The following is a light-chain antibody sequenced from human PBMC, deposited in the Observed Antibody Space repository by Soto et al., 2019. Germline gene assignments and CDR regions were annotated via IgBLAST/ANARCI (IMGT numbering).Light chain of an antibody. CDR1: QSISSY. Sequence: DIQMTQSPSTLSASVGDRVTITCRASQSISSYLNWYQQKPGKAPKVLIYDASTLESGVPSRFSGSGSGTDFTLTISSLQPDDFATYYCQQYNNYPRTFGQGTKVDIK. J-gene: IGKJ1*01. V-gene: IGKV1-5*01. CDR2: DAS. CDR3: QQYNNYPRT.